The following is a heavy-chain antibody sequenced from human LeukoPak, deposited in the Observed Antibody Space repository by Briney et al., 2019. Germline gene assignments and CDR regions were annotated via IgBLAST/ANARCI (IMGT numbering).Heavy chain of an antibody. CDR3: AREGSRRDKYSSSFGFLGPNWFDP. CDR1: GYTFTGYY. Sequence: GASVKVSCKASGYTFTGYYMHWVRQAPGQGLEWMGWINPNSGGTNYAQKFQGRVTMTRDTSISTAYMELSRLRSDDTAVYYCAREGSRRDKYSSSFGFLGPNWFDPWGQGTLVTVSS. J-gene: IGHJ5*02. D-gene: IGHD6-6*01. V-gene: IGHV1-2*02. CDR2: INPNSGGT.